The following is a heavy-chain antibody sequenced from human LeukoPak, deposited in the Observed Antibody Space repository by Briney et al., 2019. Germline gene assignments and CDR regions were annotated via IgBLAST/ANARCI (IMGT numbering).Heavy chain of an antibody. CDR1: GFTFSSYA. Sequence: GGSLRLSCAASGFTFSSYAMSWVRQAPGKGLEWVSAISGSGGSTYYAGSVKGRFTISRDNSKNTLYLQMNSLRAEDTAVYYCAKDSITMVRGVMRPNFDYWGQGTLVTVSS. J-gene: IGHJ4*02. CDR3: AKDSITMVRGVMRPNFDY. V-gene: IGHV3-23*01. CDR2: ISGSGGST. D-gene: IGHD3-10*01.